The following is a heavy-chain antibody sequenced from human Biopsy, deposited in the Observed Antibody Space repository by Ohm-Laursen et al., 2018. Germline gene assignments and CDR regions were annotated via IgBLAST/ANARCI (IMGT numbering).Heavy chain of an antibody. D-gene: IGHD2/OR15-2a*01. CDR1: GVTFDTYA. J-gene: IGHJ3*01. CDR3: VGGQRGPPIGVTVPGDAFDL. V-gene: IGHV1-69*13. Sequence: PVKVSCKSSGVTFDTYAFGWVRQAPGQGLEWMGGRIPYFNTIYYARNFQDRAVITADRSARTTDMQLSGLRPDDTAVYYCVGGQRGPPIGVTVPGDAFDLWGPGTMVTVSP. CDR2: RIPYFNTI.